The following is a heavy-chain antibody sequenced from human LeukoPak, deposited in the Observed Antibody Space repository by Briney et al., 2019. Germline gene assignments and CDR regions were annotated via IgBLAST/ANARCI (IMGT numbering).Heavy chain of an antibody. Sequence: SVKVSCKASGGTFSSYAISWVRQAPGQGLEWMGRIIPIFGIANYAQKFQGRVTIAADKSTSTAYMELSSLRSEDTAVYYCARDPREDYYDSSGAFDIWGQGTMATVSS. CDR1: GGTFSSYA. D-gene: IGHD3-22*01. CDR2: IIPIFGIA. CDR3: ARDPREDYYDSSGAFDI. V-gene: IGHV1-69*04. J-gene: IGHJ3*02.